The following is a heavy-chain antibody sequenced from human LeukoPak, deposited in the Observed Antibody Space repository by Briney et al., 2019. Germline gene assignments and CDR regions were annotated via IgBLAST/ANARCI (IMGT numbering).Heavy chain of an antibody. D-gene: IGHD5-12*01. CDR3: AVARALSGAFDI. CDR2: INHSGST. V-gene: IGHV4-34*01. Sequence: SETLSLTCAVYGGSFSGYYWSWIRQPPGKGLGWIGEINHSGSTNYNPSLKSRVTISVDTSKNQFSLKLSSVTAADTAVYYCAVARALSGAFDIWGQGTMVTVSS. J-gene: IGHJ3*02. CDR1: GGSFSGYY.